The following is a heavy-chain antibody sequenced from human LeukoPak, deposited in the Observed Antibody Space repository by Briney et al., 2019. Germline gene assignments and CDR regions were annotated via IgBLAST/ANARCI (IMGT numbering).Heavy chain of an antibody. CDR1: GFTFSSYG. CDR2: IRYDGTNK. CDR3: ANILGASYSGFDYGDY. D-gene: IGHD5-12*01. Sequence: PGGSLRLSCAASGFTFSSYGMHWVRQAPGKGLEWVAFIRYDGTNKYYADSVKGRFTISRDNSKNTLYLQMNSPRAEDTAVYCCANILGASYSGFDYGDYWGQGTLVTVSS. J-gene: IGHJ4*02. V-gene: IGHV3-30*02.